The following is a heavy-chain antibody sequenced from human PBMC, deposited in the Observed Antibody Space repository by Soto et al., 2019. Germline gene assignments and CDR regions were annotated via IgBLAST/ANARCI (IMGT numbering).Heavy chain of an antibody. V-gene: IGHV4-39*01. Sequence: PSETLSLTCTVSGGSISRNEFYWGWIRQPPGKGLEWIGSISYSGSTDHNPSLKSRVTISIDTSKNQFSLKLNSVTAADTAVYFCARQGGYGDHPDWGQGAQVT. CDR1: GGSISRNEFY. D-gene: IGHD4-17*01. J-gene: IGHJ4*02. CDR2: ISYSGST. CDR3: ARQGGYGDHPD.